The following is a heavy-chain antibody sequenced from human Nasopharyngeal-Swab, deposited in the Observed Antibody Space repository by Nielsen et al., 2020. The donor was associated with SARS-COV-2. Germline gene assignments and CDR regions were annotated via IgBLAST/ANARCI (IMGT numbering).Heavy chain of an antibody. CDR1: GYTFTRYY. D-gene: IGHD3-10*01. CDR3: ARDFLVTMLRGDYYFFAMDV. CDR2: INPSGGNT. V-gene: IGHV1-46*01. Sequence: VSVKVSCKASGYTFTRYYMHWVRQAPGQGLEWMGIINPSGGNTTYAQKFQGRVTMTRDTSTSTVYMELSSLRSDDTAMFYCARDFLVTMLRGDYYFFAMDVWGQGTTVTVSS. J-gene: IGHJ6*02.